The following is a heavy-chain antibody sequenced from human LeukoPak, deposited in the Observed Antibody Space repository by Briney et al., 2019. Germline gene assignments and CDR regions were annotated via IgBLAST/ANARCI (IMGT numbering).Heavy chain of an antibody. CDR1: GFTVSSNY. CDR2: ICSGGST. V-gene: IGHV3-53*04. J-gene: IGHJ4*02. CDR3: ARVHCSGGSCYLSDY. Sequence: PGGSLRLSCAASGFTVSSNYMSWVRQAPGKGLEWVSVICSGGSTYYADSVKGRFTISRHNSKNTLYLQMNSLRAEDTAVYYCARVHCSGGSCYLSDYWGQGTLVTVSS. D-gene: IGHD2-15*01.